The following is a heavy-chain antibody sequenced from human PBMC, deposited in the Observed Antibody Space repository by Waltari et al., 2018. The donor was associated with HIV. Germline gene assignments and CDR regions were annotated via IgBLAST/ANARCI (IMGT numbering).Heavy chain of an antibody. V-gene: IGHV3-33*01. CDR1: GLILGIYG. CDR2: IWSDGSNK. CDR3: ASAAGPFDN. J-gene: IGHJ4*02. Sequence: QVPLVESGGGVVQPGRYMRLACDASGLILGIYGLDWVRQAPGKGLEWVAVIWSDGSNKYYADSVKGRFTISRDNSKNTLYLQMNSLRAEDTAVYYCASAAGPFDNWGQGTLVTVSS. D-gene: IGHD6-13*01.